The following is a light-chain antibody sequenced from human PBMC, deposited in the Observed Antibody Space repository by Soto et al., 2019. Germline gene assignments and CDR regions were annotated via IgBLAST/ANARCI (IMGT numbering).Light chain of an antibody. CDR1: SSNIGAGYD. CDR3: YSYDVSLSGPV. Sequence: QLVLTQPPSLSGAPGQRVTISCTGSSSNIGAGYDVHWYQQLPGTAPRVLIYDNNSRPAGVPDRFSGSKSGTSASLAIAGLQAEDEADYYCYSYDVSLSGPVFGGGTKLTVL. CDR2: DNN. J-gene: IGLJ2*01. V-gene: IGLV1-40*01.